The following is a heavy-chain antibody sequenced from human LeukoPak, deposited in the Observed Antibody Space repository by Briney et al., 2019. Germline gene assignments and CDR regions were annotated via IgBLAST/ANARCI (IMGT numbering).Heavy chain of an antibody. CDR1: GGTFSSYA. J-gene: IGHJ2*01. Sequence: GASVKVSCKASGGTFSSYAISWVRQAPGQGLEWMGGIIPIFGTANYAQKFQGRVTITTDESTSTAYMELSSLRSEDTAVYYCARASLRLGELGYFGLWGRGTLVTVSS. CDR2: IIPIFGTA. V-gene: IGHV1-69*05. CDR3: ARASLRLGELGYFGL. D-gene: IGHD3-16*01.